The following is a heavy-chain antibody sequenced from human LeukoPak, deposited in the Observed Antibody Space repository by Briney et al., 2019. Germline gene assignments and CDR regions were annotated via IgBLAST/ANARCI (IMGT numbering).Heavy chain of an antibody. CDR3: ARDRRAVSMNGMDV. V-gene: IGHV4-39*07. J-gene: IGHJ6*02. CDR1: GGSISSSNYY. CDR2: INYSGST. Sequence: PSETLSLTCTVSGGSISSSNYYWGWIRQPPGKGLEWIGSINYSGSTYYNPSLKSRVTISVDTSKNQFSLKLSSVTAADTAVYYCARDRRAVSMNGMDVWGQGTTVTVSS. D-gene: IGHD6-19*01.